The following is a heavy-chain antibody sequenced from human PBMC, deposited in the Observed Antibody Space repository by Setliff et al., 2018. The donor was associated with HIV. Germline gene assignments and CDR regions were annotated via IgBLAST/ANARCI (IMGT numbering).Heavy chain of an antibody. D-gene: IGHD3-10*01. CDR2: IYYSGST. J-gene: IGHJ5*02. V-gene: IGHV4-59*12. Sequence: SETLSLTCTVSGGSISTYYWSWIRQPPGKGLECIGYIYYSGSTSYNPSLKSRVTISVDTSKNQFSLKLSPVTAADTAVYYCARSRSDASRYYGSGNRFDPWGQGTLVTVSS. CDR1: GGSISTYY. CDR3: ARSRSDASRYYGSGNRFDP.